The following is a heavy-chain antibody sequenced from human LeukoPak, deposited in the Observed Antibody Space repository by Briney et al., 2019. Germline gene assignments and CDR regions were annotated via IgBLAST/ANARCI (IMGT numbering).Heavy chain of an antibody. CDR2: INWNGGST. CDR3: ARDRSYYGMDV. V-gene: IGHV3-20*01. J-gene: IGHJ6*02. CDR1: GFTFSGYW. Sequence: PGGSLRLSCAASGFTFSGYWMSWVRQAPGKGLEWVSGINWNGGSTGYADSVKGRFTISRDNAKNSLYLQMNSLRAEDTALYHCARDRSYYGMDVWGQGTTVTVSS.